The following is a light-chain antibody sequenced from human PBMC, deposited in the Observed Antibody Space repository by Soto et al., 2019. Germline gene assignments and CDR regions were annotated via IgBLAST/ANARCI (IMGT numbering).Light chain of an antibody. V-gene: IGLV2-14*01. J-gene: IGLJ1*01. Sequence: QSALTQPASVSGSPGQSITISCTGTSSDVGGYKYVSWYQQHPGRAPKLMIYDVRNRPSGVSDRFSGSKSGNTASLTISGLQAEDEADDYCSSYTRTSTRVFGTGTKLTVL. CDR2: DVR. CDR1: SSDVGGYKY. CDR3: SSYTRTSTRV.